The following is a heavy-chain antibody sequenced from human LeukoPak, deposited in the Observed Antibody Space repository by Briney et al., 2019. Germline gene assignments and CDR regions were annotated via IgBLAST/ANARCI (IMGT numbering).Heavy chain of an antibody. D-gene: IGHD6-6*01. CDR3: ARAMSIAARLQTIFDY. V-gene: IGHV4-39*01. CDR2: IYYSGST. J-gene: IGHJ4*02. CDR1: GGSISSGSYY. Sequence: NPSETLSLTCTVSGGSISSGSYYWGWIRQPPGKGLEWIGSIYYSGSTYYNPSLKSRVTISVDTSKNQFSLKLSSVTAADTAVYYCARAMSIAARLQTIFDYWGQGTLVTVSS.